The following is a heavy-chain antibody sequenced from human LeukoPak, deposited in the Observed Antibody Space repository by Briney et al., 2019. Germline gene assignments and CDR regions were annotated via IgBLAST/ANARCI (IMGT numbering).Heavy chain of an antibody. CDR3: AIHPPVVVSATYY. V-gene: IGHV1-18*01. CDR2: ISPYNSST. J-gene: IGHJ4*02. D-gene: IGHD2-15*01. Sequence: GASVKVSCKASGYTFTIYGMSWVRQAPGQGREGMGWISPYNSSTNYAHNLQCRVTITTDTSPSTAYIDLRSLRSDDTAVYYCAIHPPVVVSATYYWGQGTLVTVSS. CDR1: GYTFTIYG.